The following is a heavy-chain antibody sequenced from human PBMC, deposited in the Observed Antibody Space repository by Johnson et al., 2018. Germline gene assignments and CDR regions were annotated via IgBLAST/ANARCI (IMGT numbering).Heavy chain of an antibody. J-gene: IGHJ4*02. V-gene: IGHV4-59*01. D-gene: IGHD6-13*01. CDR2: IYYTGST. Sequence: QVQLQESGPGLVRPSETLSLTCTVSDASISSYYWSWIRQPPGKGLEWIGYIYYTGSTTYNPSLKSRVIISVDTSQNQFSLNLNSWTAADTAVYYCARNAYSSNFYFFDYWGRGTLVPVFS. CDR3: ARNAYSSNFYFFDY. CDR1: DASISSYY.